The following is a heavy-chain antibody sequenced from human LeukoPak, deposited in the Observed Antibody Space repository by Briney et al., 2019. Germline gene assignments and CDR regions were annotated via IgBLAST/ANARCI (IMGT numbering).Heavy chain of an antibody. D-gene: IGHD6-19*01. CDR1: GYTFTGYY. CDR3: ARDQGGWYVNDAFDI. Sequence: ASVKVSCKASGYTFTGYYMHWVRQAPGQGLECMGWINPNSGGTNYAQKFQGRVTMTRDTSISTAYMELSRLRSDDTAVYYCARDQGGWYVNDAFDIWGQGTMVTVSS. V-gene: IGHV1-2*02. CDR2: INPNSGGT. J-gene: IGHJ3*02.